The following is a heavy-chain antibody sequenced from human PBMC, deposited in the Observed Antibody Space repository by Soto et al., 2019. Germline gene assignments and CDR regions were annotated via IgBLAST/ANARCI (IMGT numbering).Heavy chain of an antibody. Sequence: SETLSLTCSVSGGSLGSSSYYWVWIRHSPGKGLEWIGNIYYSGNTFYNPSLKSRVTISVDTSKNQFYLHLSSVTAADTAIFYCASIAAPGTTHFDFWGQGTLVTVSS. CDR1: GGSLGSSSYY. CDR3: ASIAAPGTTHFDF. J-gene: IGHJ4*02. D-gene: IGHD6-13*01. V-gene: IGHV4-39*01. CDR2: IYYSGNT.